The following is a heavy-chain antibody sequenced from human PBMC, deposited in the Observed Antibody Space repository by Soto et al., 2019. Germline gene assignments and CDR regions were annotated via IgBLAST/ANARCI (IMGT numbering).Heavy chain of an antibody. CDR1: GFTFSSYA. CDR2: ISYDGSNK. D-gene: IGHD3-22*01. Sequence: GGSRRISCAASGFTFSSYAMHWVRKDPGKGLEWVAVISYDGSNKYYADSVKGRFTISRDNSNNTLYLQMNSLRAEDTAVYYCAGVRTMGMGMIFLDYWGQGTLVTVSS. J-gene: IGHJ4*02. CDR3: AGVRTMGMGMIFLDY. V-gene: IGHV3-30-3*01.